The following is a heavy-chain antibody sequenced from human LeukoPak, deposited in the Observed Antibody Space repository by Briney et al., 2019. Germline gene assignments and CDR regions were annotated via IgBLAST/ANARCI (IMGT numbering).Heavy chain of an antibody. D-gene: IGHD6-13*01. J-gene: IGHJ3*02. CDR2: IYYSGST. Sequence: PSETLSLTCTVSGGSISSSSYYWGWIHQPPGKGLEWIGSIYYSGSTYYNPSLKSRVTISVDTSKNQFYLKLSSVTAADTAVYYCARPGYSRDHDAFDIRGQGTMVTVSS. CDR3: ARPGYSRDHDAFDI. CDR1: GGSISSSSYY. V-gene: IGHV4-39*01.